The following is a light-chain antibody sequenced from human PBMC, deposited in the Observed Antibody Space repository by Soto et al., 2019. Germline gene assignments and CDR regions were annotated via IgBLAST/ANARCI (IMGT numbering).Light chain of an antibody. V-gene: IGKV1-5*01. CDR2: DAS. Sequence: IQVTQSASTLSAYVGDRVTITCRASQSISRWLAWHQQKPGKAPRLLIYDASNLQRGVPSRFSGSGSGTEFTLTITCLQPEDFATYYCQQYNVYSGMSGQGTKVDIK. J-gene: IGKJ1*01. CDR1: QSISRW. CDR3: QQYNVYSGM.